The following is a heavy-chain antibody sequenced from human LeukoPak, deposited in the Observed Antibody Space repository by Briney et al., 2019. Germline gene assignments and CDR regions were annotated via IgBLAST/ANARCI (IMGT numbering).Heavy chain of an antibody. CDR1: GGSISSYY. CDR3: ARHVSNQMATIFFDY. CDR2: IYTSGST. V-gene: IGHV4-4*09. Sequence: SETLSLTCTVSGGSISSYYWSWIRQPPGKGLEWIGYIYTSGSTNYNPSLKSRVTISVDTSKNQFSLKLSSVTAADTAVYYCARHVSNQMATIFFDYWGQGTLVTVSS. D-gene: IGHD5-24*01. J-gene: IGHJ4*02.